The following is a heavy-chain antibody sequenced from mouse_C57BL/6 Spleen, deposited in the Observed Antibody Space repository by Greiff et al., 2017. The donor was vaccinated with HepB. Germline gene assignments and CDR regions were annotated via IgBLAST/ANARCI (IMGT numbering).Heavy chain of an antibody. CDR3: ASEGITDFDY. D-gene: IGHD2-4*01. CDR1: GFTFSDYG. Sequence: DVKLVESGGGLVKPGGSLKLSCAASGFTFSDYGMHWVRQAPEKGLEWVAYISSGSSTIYYADTVKGRFTISRDNAKNTLFLQMTSLRSEDTAMYYCASEGITDFDYWGQGTTLTVSS. CDR2: ISSGSSTI. V-gene: IGHV5-17*01. J-gene: IGHJ2*01.